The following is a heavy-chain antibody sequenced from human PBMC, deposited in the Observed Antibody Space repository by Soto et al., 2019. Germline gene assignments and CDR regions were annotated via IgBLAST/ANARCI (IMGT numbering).Heavy chain of an antibody. CDR3: ARDVFWSGYPPDAFDI. CDR2: ISGSGGST. V-gene: IGHV3-23*01. Sequence: GGSLRLSCAASGFTFSSYAMSWVRQAPGKGLEWVSAISGSGGSTYYADSVKGRFTISRDNSKISLYLKMNSLRAEDTAVYYCARDVFWSGYPPDAFDIWGQGTMVTVSS. CDR1: GFTFSSYA. D-gene: IGHD3-3*01. J-gene: IGHJ3*02.